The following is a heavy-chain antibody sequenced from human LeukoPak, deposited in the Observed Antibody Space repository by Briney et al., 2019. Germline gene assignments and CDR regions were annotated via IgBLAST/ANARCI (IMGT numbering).Heavy chain of an antibody. CDR2: ISGSGGST. CDR3: AKVAVAGTSYYCYYMDV. D-gene: IGHD6-19*01. Sequence: GGSLRLSCAASGFTFSSYAMTWVRQTPGKGLEWVSAISGSGGSTYYADSVKGRFTISRDSSKNTLYLQMNSLRAEDTAVYYCAKVAVAGTSYYCYYMDVWGKGTTVTVSS. V-gene: IGHV3-23*01. CDR1: GFTFSSYA. J-gene: IGHJ6*03.